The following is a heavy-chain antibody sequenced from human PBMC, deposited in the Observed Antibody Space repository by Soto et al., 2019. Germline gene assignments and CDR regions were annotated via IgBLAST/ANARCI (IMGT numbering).Heavy chain of an antibody. CDR2: IKSKTDGGTT. Sequence: PGGSLRLSCAASGFTFSNAWMSWVRQAPGKGLEWVGRIKSKTDGGTTDYAAPVKGRFTISRDNSKNTLYLQMNSLRAEDTAVYYCAKELRVRYYGSGSYPRYYFDYWGQGTLVTVSS. V-gene: IGHV3-15*01. CDR3: AKELRVRYYGSGSYPRYYFDY. J-gene: IGHJ4*02. CDR1: GFTFSNAW. D-gene: IGHD3-10*01.